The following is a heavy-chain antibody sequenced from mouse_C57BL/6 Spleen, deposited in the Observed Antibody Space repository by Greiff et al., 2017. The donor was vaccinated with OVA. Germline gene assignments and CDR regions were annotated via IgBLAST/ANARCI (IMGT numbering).Heavy chain of an antibody. CDR1: GFNIKDYY. Sequence: EVQLVESGAELVKPGASVKLSCTASGFNIKDYYMHWVKQRTEQGLEWIGRIDPEDGETKYAPKFQGKATITADTSSTTAYLQLSSLTSEDTAVYYCARGIWTRYDGYHWYFEVWGTGTTVTVSS. CDR2: IDPEDGET. D-gene: IGHD2-3*01. V-gene: IGHV14-2*01. CDR3: ARGIWTRYDGYHWYFEV. J-gene: IGHJ1*03.